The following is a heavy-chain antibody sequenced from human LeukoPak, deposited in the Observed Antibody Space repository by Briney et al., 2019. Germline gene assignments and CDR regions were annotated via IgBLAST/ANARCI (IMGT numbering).Heavy chain of an antibody. CDR1: GFTFRNYV. V-gene: IGHV3-30*18. CDR3: AKTPTLGLFEG. Sequence: GGSLRLSCAASGFTFRNYVIHWVRQAPGKGLEWVAVTSSDLNVKLYADSVKGRFTISRDNSRSTLYLQMNSLRAEDTAVYYCAKTPTLGLFEGWGQGTLVTVSS. CDR2: TSSDLNVK. J-gene: IGHJ4*02. D-gene: IGHD1-7*01.